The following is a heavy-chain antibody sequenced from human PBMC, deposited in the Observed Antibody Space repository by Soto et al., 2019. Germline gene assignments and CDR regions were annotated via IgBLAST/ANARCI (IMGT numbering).Heavy chain of an antibody. CDR1: GGSISTGGYY. CDR3: ARSLAGTLFDN. CDR2: IYYSGST. J-gene: IGHJ4*01. D-gene: IGHD3-10*01. Sequence: QVQLQESGPGLVKPSQTLSLTCTVSGGSISTGGYYWTWIRQHPGKGLEWIGYIYYSGSTYYNPSPKRRVTISVNTSKKQFPLKLSFVTAADTAGFFLARSLAGTLFDNWGQGNLVNV. V-gene: IGHV4-31*03.